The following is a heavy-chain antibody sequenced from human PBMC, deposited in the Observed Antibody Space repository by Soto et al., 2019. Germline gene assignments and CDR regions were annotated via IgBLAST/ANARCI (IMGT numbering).Heavy chain of an antibody. CDR3: ARTTTVTTGGYYYYGMDV. Sequence: QVQLVESGGGVVQPGRSLRLSCAASGFTFSSYGMHWVRQAPGKGLEWVAVIWYDGSNKYYADSVKGRFTISRDNSKNTLYLQMNSLRAEDTAVYYCARTTTVTTGGYYYYGMDVWGQGTTVTVSS. D-gene: IGHD4-17*01. CDR2: IWYDGSNK. V-gene: IGHV3-33*01. J-gene: IGHJ6*02. CDR1: GFTFSSYG.